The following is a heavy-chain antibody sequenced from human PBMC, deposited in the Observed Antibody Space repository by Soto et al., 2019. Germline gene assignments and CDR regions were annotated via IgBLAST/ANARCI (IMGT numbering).Heavy chain of an antibody. CDR3: SADRPDIGVGWSV. J-gene: IGHJ6*02. CDR1: GSGFISSG. V-gene: IGHV1-58*02. Sequence: AASVKVSCKASGSGFISSGIQWVRQAHGQRLEWIGWIVVASGQTNYAQNFRGRVAITRDTSTATAYIELTGLTSEDTAVYFCSADRPDIGVGWSVWGQGTTVTVSS. CDR2: IVVASGQT. D-gene: IGHD2-15*01.